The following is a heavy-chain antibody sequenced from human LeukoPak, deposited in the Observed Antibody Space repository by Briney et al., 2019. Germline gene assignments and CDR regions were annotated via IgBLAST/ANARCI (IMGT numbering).Heavy chain of an antibody. CDR1: GGTFSSYA. CDR2: IIPIFGTA. V-gene: IGHV1-69*06. D-gene: IGHD3-3*01. CDR3: ARDALLEALTNWFDP. Sequence: SVKVSCKASGGTFSSYAISWVRQAPGQGLEWMGGIIPIFGTANYAQKFQGRVTITADKSTSTAYMELSSLRSEETAVYYCARDALLEALTNWFDPWGQGTLVTVSS. J-gene: IGHJ5*02.